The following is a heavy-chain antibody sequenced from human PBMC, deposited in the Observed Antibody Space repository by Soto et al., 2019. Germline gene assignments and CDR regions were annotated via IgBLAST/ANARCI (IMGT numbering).Heavy chain of an antibody. CDR2: IYYSGST. CDR1: GGSISSYY. CDR3: ARGRPGDWNYVYYYYYYMDV. J-gene: IGHJ6*03. V-gene: IGHV4-59*01. D-gene: IGHD1-7*01. Sequence: SETLSLTCTVSGGSISSYYWSWIRQPPGKGLEWIGYIYYSGSTNYNPSLKSRVTISVDTSKNQFSLKLSSVTAADTAVYYCARGRPGDWNYVYYYYYYMDVWGKGTTVTVSS.